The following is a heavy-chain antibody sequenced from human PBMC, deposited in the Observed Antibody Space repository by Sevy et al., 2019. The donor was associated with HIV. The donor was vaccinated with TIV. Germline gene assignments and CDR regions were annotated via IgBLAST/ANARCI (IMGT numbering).Heavy chain of an antibody. J-gene: IGHJ6*02. Sequence: GGSLRLSCAASGFTVSRNYMSWVRQAPGKGLEWVSLIYSGGSTYYADSVKGRFTISRDNSKNTLYLQMNSLRAEDTAFYYCARISQNYYYGMDVWGQGTTVTVSS. V-gene: IGHV3-53*01. D-gene: IGHD3-16*02. CDR2: IYSGGST. CDR3: ARISQNYYYGMDV. CDR1: GFTVSRNY.